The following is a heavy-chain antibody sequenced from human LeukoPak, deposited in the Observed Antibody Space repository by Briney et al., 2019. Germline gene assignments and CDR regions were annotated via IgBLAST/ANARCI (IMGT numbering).Heavy chain of an antibody. CDR3: ARDPHYYDSSGNYYYYGMDV. D-gene: IGHD3-22*01. CDR2: INPNSGGT. CDR1: GYTFTGYY. V-gene: IGHV1-2*02. J-gene: IGHJ6*02. Sequence: ASVKVSCKASGYTFTGYYMHWVRQDPGQRLEWMGWINPNSGGTNYAQKFQGRVTMTRDTSISTAYMELSRLRSDDTAVYYCARDPHYYDSSGNYYYYGMDVWGQGTTVTVSS.